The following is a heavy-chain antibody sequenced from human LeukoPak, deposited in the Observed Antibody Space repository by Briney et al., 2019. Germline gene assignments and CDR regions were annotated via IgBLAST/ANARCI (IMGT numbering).Heavy chain of an antibody. V-gene: IGHV3-48*01. Sequence: GGSLRLSCAASGFTFSSYSMNWIRQAPGKGLEWVSYISGSSSTIYYADSVKGRFTISRDNAKNSLYLQMNSLRAEDTAVYYCATPFDYWGQGTLVTVSS. J-gene: IGHJ4*02. CDR3: ATPFDY. CDR2: ISGSSSTI. CDR1: GFTFSSYS.